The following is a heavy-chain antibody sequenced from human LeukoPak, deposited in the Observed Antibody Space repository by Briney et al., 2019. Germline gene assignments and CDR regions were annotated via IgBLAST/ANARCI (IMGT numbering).Heavy chain of an antibody. CDR2: MSNSGST. CDR1: GGSISSSSSYY. Sequence: SETLSLTCTVSGGSISSSSSYYWAWIRQPPGKGLEWICTMSNSGSTYYNPSLKSGVTISGDTSKNQFSLKLSSVTAADTAVFYCARRSQTAAGRGIDYWGQGTLVTVSS. V-gene: IGHV4-39*01. J-gene: IGHJ4*02. CDR3: ARRSQTAAGRGIDY. D-gene: IGHD6-13*01.